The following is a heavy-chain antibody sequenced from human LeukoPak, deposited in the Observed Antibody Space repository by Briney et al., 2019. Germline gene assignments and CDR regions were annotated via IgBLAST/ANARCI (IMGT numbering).Heavy chain of an antibody. Sequence: GTLRLSSAASGFSLSSYGMSLVRQTPGKGLEWVSAISASGTITYYAHSVKGRFTISRDNSKNTLYLQMQSLRVEATAVYCCAKEPRYGSGSYRVFDIWGQGTMVTVSS. J-gene: IGHJ3*02. CDR3: AKEPRYGSGSYRVFDI. CDR1: GFSLSSYG. V-gene: IGHV3-23*01. CDR2: ISASGTIT. D-gene: IGHD3-10*01.